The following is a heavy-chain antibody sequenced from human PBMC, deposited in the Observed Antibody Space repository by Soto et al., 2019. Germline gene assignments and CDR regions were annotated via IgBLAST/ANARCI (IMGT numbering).Heavy chain of an antibody. J-gene: IGHJ4*02. Sequence: QVQLVESGGGVVQPGRSLRLSCAASGFTFSNYAMHWVRQAPGKGLEWVAVISYDGSNKYYADSVKGRFTISRDNSKNTLYLQMNSLRPEDTAVYYCAKQNLGYCSSTSCSLDYWGQGTLVTVSS. CDR2: ISYDGSNK. V-gene: IGHV3-30*18. CDR1: GFTFSNYA. D-gene: IGHD2-2*01. CDR3: AKQNLGYCSSTSCSLDY.